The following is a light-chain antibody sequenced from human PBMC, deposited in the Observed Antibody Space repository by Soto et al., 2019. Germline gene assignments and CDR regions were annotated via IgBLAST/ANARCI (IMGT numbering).Light chain of an antibody. J-gene: IGLJ2*01. Sequence: QSALTQPASVSGSPGQSVTISCTGTSRDVGGYNYVSWYQQHPGKAPKLMIYDVSNRPSGVSNRLSGSKSGNTAALTISGLQAEDEADYYCSSYTSSSTPVFGGGTKLTVL. CDR3: SSYTSSSTPV. CDR2: DVS. CDR1: SRDVGGYNY. V-gene: IGLV2-14*01.